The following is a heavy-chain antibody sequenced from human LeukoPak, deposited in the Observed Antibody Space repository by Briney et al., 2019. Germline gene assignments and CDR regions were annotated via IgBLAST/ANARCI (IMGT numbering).Heavy chain of an antibody. D-gene: IGHD5-18*01. J-gene: IGHJ4*02. CDR3: ARMPRYSYGTLDH. Sequence: SETLSLTCTVSGGSISSYYWSWIRQPPGKGLEWIGYIYYSGSTNYNPSLKSRVTISVDTSKNQFSLKLSSVTAADTAVYYCARMPRYSYGTLDHWGQGTLVTVSS. V-gene: IGHV4-59*01. CDR2: IYYSGST. CDR1: GGSISSYY.